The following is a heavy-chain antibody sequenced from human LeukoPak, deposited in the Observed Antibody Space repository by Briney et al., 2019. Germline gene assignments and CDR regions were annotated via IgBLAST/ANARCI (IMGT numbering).Heavy chain of an antibody. CDR1: GLTFSSSW. Sequence: GGSLRLSCAVSGLTFSSSWMDWVRQAPGKGLEWVASINPDGNKKYSADSVKGRFTISRDNAENSLYLQMNSLRVEDTALYHCARDLAYSRLDYWGQRMLVTVSS. D-gene: IGHD5-18*01. CDR3: ARDLAYSRLDY. CDR2: INPDGNKK. V-gene: IGHV3-7*01. J-gene: IGHJ4*02.